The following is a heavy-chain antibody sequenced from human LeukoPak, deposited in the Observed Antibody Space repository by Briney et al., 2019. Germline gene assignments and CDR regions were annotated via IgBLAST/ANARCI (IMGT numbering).Heavy chain of an antibody. CDR2: ISSRGRT. CDR1: GGSISSNDYY. V-gene: IGHV4-39*01. J-gene: IGHJ5*02. CDR3: AGHDWFDP. Sequence: SETLSLTCTVSGGSISSNDYYWAWIRQPPGKGLEWIGSISSRGRTDYNPSLKSRVTISVDTSKNHFSLKLSSVTAADTAVYYCAGHDWFDPWGQGTLVTVSS.